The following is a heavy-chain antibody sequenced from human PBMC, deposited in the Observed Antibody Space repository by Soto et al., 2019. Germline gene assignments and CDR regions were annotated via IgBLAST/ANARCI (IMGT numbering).Heavy chain of an antibody. CDR1: GGSISSGGYY. CDR3: ARDRVFWSGYSNYGMDV. V-gene: IGHV4-31*03. Sequence: QVQLQESGPGLVKPSQTLSLTCTVSGGSISSGGYYWSWIRQHPGKGLEWIGYIYYSGSTYYNPSLKSRVTISVDTSKNQFSLKLSSVTAADTAVYYCARDRVFWSGYSNYGMDVWGQGTTVTVSS. CDR2: IYYSGST. D-gene: IGHD3-3*01. J-gene: IGHJ6*02.